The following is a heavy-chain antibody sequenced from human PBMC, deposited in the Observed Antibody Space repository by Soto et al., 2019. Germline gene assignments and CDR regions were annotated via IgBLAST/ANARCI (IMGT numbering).Heavy chain of an antibody. V-gene: IGHV1-18*01. CDR3: ARDSPPIAY. D-gene: IGHD6-13*01. CDR2: ISAYNGNT. J-gene: IGHJ4*02. Sequence: QVQLVQSGAEVKKPGASVKVSCKASGYTFTSFHISWVRQAPGQGLEWMGWISAYNGNTNYAQNLQGRVTMTTDTSTSPAYMELRSLRSHDTAMYYCARDSPPIAYWGQGTLVTVSS. CDR1: GYTFTSFH.